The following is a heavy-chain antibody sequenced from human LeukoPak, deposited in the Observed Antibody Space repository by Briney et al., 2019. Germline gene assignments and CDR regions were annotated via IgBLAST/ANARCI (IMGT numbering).Heavy chain of an antibody. Sequence: GGSLRLSCAASGFTFNDYGVNWVRQAPGKGLEWVSAISGSGGSTYYADSVKGRFTISRDNSKNTLYLQMNSLRAEDTAVYYCAKEIDYYYYYMDVWGKGTTVTVSS. D-gene: IGHD3-22*01. CDR2: ISGSGGST. J-gene: IGHJ6*03. CDR3: AKEIDYYYYYMDV. V-gene: IGHV3-23*01. CDR1: GFTFNDYG.